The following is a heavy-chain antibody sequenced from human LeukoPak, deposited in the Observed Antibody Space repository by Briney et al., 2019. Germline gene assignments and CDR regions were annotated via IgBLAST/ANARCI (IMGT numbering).Heavy chain of an antibody. Sequence: PGSSLRLSCEGSGFTFSDFGMNWVRQAPGKGPEWVSYIDGTSRNIRYADSVKGRFTIFRDNAKSSVFLQMNNLTVDDTAVYYCARRLAYWGHGTLVVVSS. CDR1: GFTFSDFG. V-gene: IGHV3-48*04. J-gene: IGHJ4*01. CDR3: ARRLAY. CDR2: IDGTSRNI.